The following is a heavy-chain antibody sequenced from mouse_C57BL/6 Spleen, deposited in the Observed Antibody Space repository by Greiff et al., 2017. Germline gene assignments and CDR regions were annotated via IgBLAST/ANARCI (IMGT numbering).Heavy chain of an antibody. CDR3: ARETVVAGDY. V-gene: IGHV14-2*01. CDR1: GFNIKDYY. D-gene: IGHD1-1*01. CDR2: IDPEDGET. Sequence: EVKLQESGAELVKPGASVKLSCTASGFNIKDYYMHWVKQRTEQGLEWIGRIDPEDGETKYAPNFQGKATITADTSSNTAYLQLSSLTSEDTAVYYCARETVVAGDYWGQGTTLTVSS. J-gene: IGHJ2*01.